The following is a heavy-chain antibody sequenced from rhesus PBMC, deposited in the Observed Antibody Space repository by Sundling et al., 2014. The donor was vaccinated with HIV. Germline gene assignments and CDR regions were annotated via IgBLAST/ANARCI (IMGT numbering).Heavy chain of an antibody. D-gene: IGHD3-28*01. V-gene: IGHV3-59*01. CDR1: GFSFSDYY. Sequence: EVQLVESGGGLAKPGGSLRLSCAASGFSFSDYYMHWVRQAPGKGLEWVSGISYTGGSTYYADSVKGRFTISRENAKNTLYLQMDSLRAEDTAVYYCARTTYYDSGYVEYGLDSWGQGVVVTVSS. CDR3: ARTTYYDSGYVEYGLDS. CDR2: ISYTGGST. J-gene: IGHJ6*01.